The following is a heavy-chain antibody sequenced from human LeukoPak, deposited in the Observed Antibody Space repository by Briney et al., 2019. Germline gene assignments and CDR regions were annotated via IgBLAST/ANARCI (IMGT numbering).Heavy chain of an antibody. CDR2: ISSDSYYI. CDR1: GLTFSTYS. CDR3: ARDVSRISDY. Sequence: PGGSLRLSWAASGLTFSTYSRNWVRQAPGKGLEWVSAISSDSYYIYYVDSVKGRFTISRDNAKNSLYLQMNSLRAEDTAIYYCARDVSRISDYWGQGTLVTVSS. V-gene: IGHV3-21*01. D-gene: IGHD2-15*01. J-gene: IGHJ4*02.